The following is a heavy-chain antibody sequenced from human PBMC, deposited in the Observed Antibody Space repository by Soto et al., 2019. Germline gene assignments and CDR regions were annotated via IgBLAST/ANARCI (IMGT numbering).Heavy chain of an antibody. CDR2: IYHSGST. Sequence: SETLSLTCAVSGGSISSGGYSWSWIRQPPGKGLEWIGYIYHSGSTYYNPSLKSRVTISVDRSKNQFSLKLSSVTAADTAVYYCARAHRDYYDSSGYYSVFDYWGQGTLVTVSS. J-gene: IGHJ4*02. CDR3: ARAHRDYYDSSGYYSVFDY. V-gene: IGHV4-30-2*01. D-gene: IGHD3-22*01. CDR1: GGSISSGGYS.